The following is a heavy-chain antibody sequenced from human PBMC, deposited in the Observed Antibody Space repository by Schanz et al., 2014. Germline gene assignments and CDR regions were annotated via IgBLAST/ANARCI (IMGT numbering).Heavy chain of an antibody. D-gene: IGHD3-9*01. CDR3: AKAEYDILTDSYSRLDP. CDR2: ISVYTGNT. Sequence: QVQLVQSGAEVKKPGASVRVSCKASGYTFTTYAMSWVRQAPGQGLEWVGWISVYTGNTKYGQKDQGSVTMTADTSTNTAYMELTRMRSYDTAVYYCAKAEYDILTDSYSRLDPWGQGTLVTVSS. CDR1: GYTFTTYA. V-gene: IGHV1-18*01. J-gene: IGHJ5*02.